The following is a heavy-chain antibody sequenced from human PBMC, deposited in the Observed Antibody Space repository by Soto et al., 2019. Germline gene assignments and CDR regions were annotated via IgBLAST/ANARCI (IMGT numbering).Heavy chain of an antibody. D-gene: IGHD1-26*01. CDR1: GDSVSSNSAG. J-gene: IGHJ4*03. CDR2: TYYRSKWYY. V-gene: IGHV6-1*01. Sequence: RSQTLSLTCAITGDSVSSNSAGWSWVRQSPSRGLEWLGRTYYRSKWYYEYAVSVRGRITINPDTSKNQYSLQLNSVTPEDTAVYFCARGEQYSGRIFDYWGQRTLVTVSS. CDR3: ARGEQYSGRIFDY.